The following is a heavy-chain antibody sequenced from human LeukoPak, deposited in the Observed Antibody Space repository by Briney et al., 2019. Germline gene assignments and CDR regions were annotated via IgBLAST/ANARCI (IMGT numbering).Heavy chain of an antibody. CDR2: IRYDGSNK. CDR1: GFTFSSYS. CDR3: ARGYGDDGIDFYYMDV. V-gene: IGHV3-30*02. J-gene: IGHJ6*03. Sequence: GGSLRLSCAASGFTFSSYSMNWVRQAPGKGLEWVAFIRYDGSNKYYADSVKGRFTISRDNSKNTLYLQMNSLRAEDTAVYYCARGYGDDGIDFYYMDVWGKGTTVTVSS. D-gene: IGHD4-17*01.